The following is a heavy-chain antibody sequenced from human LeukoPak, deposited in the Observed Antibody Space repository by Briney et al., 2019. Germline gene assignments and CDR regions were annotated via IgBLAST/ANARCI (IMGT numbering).Heavy chain of an antibody. J-gene: IGHJ4*02. Sequence: GGPLKLSCAASGLSFITYSMHWARQAQGKGLKNVSSISSNGGSTYYANSVKGRFTISRDNSKNTLYLQMGSLRPEDMAVYYCVRDGSGLSSNYQYFDYWGQGTLVTVST. CDR2: ISSNGGST. CDR1: GLSFITYS. CDR3: VRDGSGLSSNYQYFDY. V-gene: IGHV3-64*01. D-gene: IGHD3-10*01.